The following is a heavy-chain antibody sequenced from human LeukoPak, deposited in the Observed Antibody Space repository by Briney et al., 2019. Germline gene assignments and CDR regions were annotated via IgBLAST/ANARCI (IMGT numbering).Heavy chain of an antibody. Sequence: SETLSLTCTVSGGSISSSSYYWGWIRQPPGKGLEWIGSMYYTESTYYNPSLKSRVTISVDTSKNQLSLKLTSVTAADTAVYYCARADSSGYSIFGYWGQGTLVTVSS. J-gene: IGHJ4*02. V-gene: IGHV4-39*07. CDR3: ARADSSGYSIFGY. CDR1: GGSISSSSYY. D-gene: IGHD3-22*01. CDR2: MYYTEST.